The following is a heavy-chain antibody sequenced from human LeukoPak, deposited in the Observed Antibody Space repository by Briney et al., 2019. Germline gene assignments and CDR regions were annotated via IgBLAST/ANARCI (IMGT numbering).Heavy chain of an antibody. CDR3: ARVTSNGFYDAFDI. V-gene: IGHV3-74*01. CDR2: INSDGSST. J-gene: IGHJ3*02. CDR1: GFTFSSYW. D-gene: IGHD6-19*01. Sequence: TGGSLRLSCAASGFTFSSYWMHWVRQAPGKGLVWVSRINSDGSSTSYADSVKGRFTISRDNAKNTLYLQMNSLRAEDTAVYYCARVTSNGFYDAFDIWGQGTMVTVSS.